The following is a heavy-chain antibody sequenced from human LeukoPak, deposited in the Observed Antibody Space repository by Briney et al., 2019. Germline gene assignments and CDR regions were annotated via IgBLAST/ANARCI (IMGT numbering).Heavy chain of an antibody. D-gene: IGHD3-9*01. CDR3: ARDLTIFPHYYYGMDV. CDR2: IYSGGST. CDR1: GFTVSSNY. J-gene: IGHJ6*04. V-gene: IGHV3-53*01. Sequence: PGGSLRPSCAASGFTVSSNYMSWVRQAPGKGLEWVSVIYSGGSTYYADSVKGRFTISRDNSKNTLYLQMNSLRAEDTAVYYCARDLTIFPHYYYGMDVWGKGTTVTVSS.